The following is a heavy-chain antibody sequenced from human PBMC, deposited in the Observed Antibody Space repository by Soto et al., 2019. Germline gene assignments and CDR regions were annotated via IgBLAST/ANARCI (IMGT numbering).Heavy chain of an antibody. CDR3: ARSSMVRGVRYYFDY. Sequence: GASVKVSCKASGYTFTSYAMHWVRQAPGQRLEWMGWINAGNGNTKYSQKFQGRVTITRDTSASTAYMELSSLRSEDTAVCYCARSSMVRGVRYYFDYWGQGTLVTVSS. CDR2: INAGNGNT. CDR1: GYTFTSYA. D-gene: IGHD3-10*01. V-gene: IGHV1-3*01. J-gene: IGHJ4*02.